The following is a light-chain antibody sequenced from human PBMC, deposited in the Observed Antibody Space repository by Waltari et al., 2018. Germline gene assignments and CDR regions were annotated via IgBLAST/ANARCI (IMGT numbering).Light chain of an antibody. J-gene: IGKJ1*01. Sequence: DIQMTQSPSTLSASVGDRVTITCRARQSTSTWLAWYQQKPGKVPKLLIYKASTLETGVPARFSGSGSGTEFTLTISSLQPDDFATYYCQQYNTYSRTFGQGTKVEIK. CDR2: KAS. CDR3: QQYNTYSRT. V-gene: IGKV1-5*03. CDR1: QSTSTW.